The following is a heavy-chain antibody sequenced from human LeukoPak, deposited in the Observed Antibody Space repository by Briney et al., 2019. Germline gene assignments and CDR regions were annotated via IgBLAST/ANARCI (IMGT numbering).Heavy chain of an antibody. J-gene: IGHJ4*02. V-gene: IGHV3-48*01. CDR2: ISSSSSTI. Sequence: GGSLRLSCAASGFTFSSYSMNWARQAPGKGLEWVSYISSSSSTIYYADSVKGRFTISRDNAKNSLYLQMNSLRAEDTAVYYCARSAGRVRGVYYFDYWGQGTLVTVSS. D-gene: IGHD3-10*01. CDR3: ARSAGRVRGVYYFDY. CDR1: GFTFSSYS.